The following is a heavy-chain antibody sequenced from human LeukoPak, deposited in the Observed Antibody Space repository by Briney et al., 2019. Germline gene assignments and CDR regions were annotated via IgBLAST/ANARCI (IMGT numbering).Heavy chain of an antibody. Sequence: GGSLRLSCAASGFTFSDYYMSWIRQAPGKGLEWVSYISSSGSTIYYADSVKGRFTISRDNAKYSLYLQMNSLRAEDTAVYYCARNPYYYDSSGHFDYWGQGTLVTVSS. CDR2: ISSSGSTI. V-gene: IGHV3-11*04. CDR3: ARNPYYYDSSGHFDY. CDR1: GFTFSDYY. D-gene: IGHD3-22*01. J-gene: IGHJ4*02.